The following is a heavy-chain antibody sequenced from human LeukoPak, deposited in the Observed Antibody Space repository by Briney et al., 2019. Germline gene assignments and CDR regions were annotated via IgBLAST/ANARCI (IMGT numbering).Heavy chain of an antibody. CDR1: GGSISSYY. CDR2: IYYSGST. J-gene: IGHJ4*02. V-gene: IGHV4-59*01. CDR3: ARDRYGSGTFDY. D-gene: IGHD3-10*01. Sequence: SETLSLTCTVSGGSISSYYWSWIRQPPGKGLEWIGYIYYSGSTNYDPSLKSRVTISVDTSKNQFSLKLSSVTAADTAVYYCARDRYGSGTFDYWGQGTLVTVSS.